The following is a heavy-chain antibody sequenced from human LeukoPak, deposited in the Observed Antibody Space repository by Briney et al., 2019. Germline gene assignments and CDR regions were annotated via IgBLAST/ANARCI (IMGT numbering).Heavy chain of an antibody. CDR3: ARGRFAIPAYFDF. D-gene: IGHD2-21*01. V-gene: IGHV4-34*01. CDR2: IHHSGST. Sequence: SETLSLTCAVYGGSFSGYYWSWVRQPPGKGLEWIWEIHHSGSTNYNPSLKSRVTISVDTSKNHFYLKLRCVAAADTAVYYCARGRFAIPAYFDFWGQGTLVTVSS. CDR1: GGSFSGYY. J-gene: IGHJ4*02.